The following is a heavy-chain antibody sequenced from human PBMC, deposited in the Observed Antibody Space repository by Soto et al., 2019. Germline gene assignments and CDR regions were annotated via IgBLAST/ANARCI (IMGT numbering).Heavy chain of an antibody. D-gene: IGHD6-6*01. J-gene: IGHJ5*02. Sequence: ASVKVSCKASGYTFTSYDISWVRQAPGQGLEWMGWISAYNGNTNYAQKLQGRVTMTTDTTTSTAYMEMRSLRSDDTAVYYCARVPLVSVPFDPWGQGTLVTVSS. CDR3: ARVPLVSVPFDP. CDR1: GYTFTSYD. CDR2: ISAYNGNT. V-gene: IGHV1-18*01.